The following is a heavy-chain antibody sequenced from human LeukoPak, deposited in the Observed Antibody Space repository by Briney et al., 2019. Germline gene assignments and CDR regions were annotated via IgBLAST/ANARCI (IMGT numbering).Heavy chain of an antibody. CDR1: GFTFSIYG. CDR2: TRYDGGQK. V-gene: IGHV3-30*02. J-gene: IGHJ4*02. Sequence: GGSLRLSCGASGFTFSIYGMHWVRQAPCKGLEWVAYTRYDGGQKYYADSVRGRFTISRDNSKNTLYLQMDSLRAEDTAVYYCAKVSPGRTGTTVGFDYWGQGTLVTVSS. CDR3: AKVSPGRTGTTVGFDY. D-gene: IGHD1-7*01.